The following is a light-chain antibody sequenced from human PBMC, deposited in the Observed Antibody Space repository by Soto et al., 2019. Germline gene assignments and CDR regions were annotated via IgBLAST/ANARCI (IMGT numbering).Light chain of an antibody. Sequence: QSVLTQPASVSGSPGQSITISCTGTSSDVGGYKFVSWYQHHPGKAPKLLIYEVSNRPSGVSNRFSGSKSGNTASLTISGLQAEDEAHYYCNSYTSSSTRVFGGGTQLTVL. J-gene: IGLJ2*01. V-gene: IGLV2-14*01. CDR2: EVS. CDR1: SSDVGGYKF. CDR3: NSYTSSSTRV.